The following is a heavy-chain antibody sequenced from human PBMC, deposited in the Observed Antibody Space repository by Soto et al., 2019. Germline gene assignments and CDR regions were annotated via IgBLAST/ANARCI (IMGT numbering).Heavy chain of an antibody. V-gene: IGHV3-23*01. J-gene: IGHJ2*01. Sequence: EEQLLESGGGLIQPGGSLRLACAASGFTFSSYAMTWVRQAPGKGLEWVSSISFSDGGTYYADSGKGRLTISRDNSKNTLFLQMNSRRVEDTAVYYCVKDDRILGRRYFDLWGRGTLVTVSS. CDR3: VKDDRILGRRYFDL. CDR2: ISFSDGGT. CDR1: GFTFSSYA. D-gene: IGHD2-15*01.